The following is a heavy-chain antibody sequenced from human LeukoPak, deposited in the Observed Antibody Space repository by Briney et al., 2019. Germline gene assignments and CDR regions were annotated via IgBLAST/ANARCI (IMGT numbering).Heavy chain of an antibody. CDR1: GFTFSTYP. CDR2: ISSYGGNT. CDR3: VRSYNSDGNPLAG. V-gene: IGHV3-64D*06. D-gene: IGHD6-19*01. Sequence: PGGSPRLSCSASGFTFSTYPMHWVRQAPGKGLQFVSAISSYGGNTYYADSAKDRFTISRDNSKNTLYLQMSSLRAEDTALYYCVRSYNSDGNPLAGWGEGTLDTVSS. J-gene: IGHJ4*02.